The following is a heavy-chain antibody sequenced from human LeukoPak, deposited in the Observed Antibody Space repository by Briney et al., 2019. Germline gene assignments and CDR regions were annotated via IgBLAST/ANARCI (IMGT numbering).Heavy chain of an antibody. CDR1: GGSISNYY. CDR3: ARGSSGSYHSPFDY. D-gene: IGHD1-26*01. CDR2: IYYSGST. V-gene: IGHV4-59*13. Sequence: AETLSLTCTVSGGSISNYYWSWIRQPPGKGLEWIGYIYYSGSTNYNPSLESRVTISVDTSKNQFSLKLDSVTAADTAVYYCARGSSGSYHSPFDYWGQGTLVTVSS. J-gene: IGHJ4*02.